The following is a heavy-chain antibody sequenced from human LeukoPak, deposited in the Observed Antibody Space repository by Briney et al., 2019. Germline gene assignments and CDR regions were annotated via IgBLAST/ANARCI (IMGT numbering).Heavy chain of an antibody. V-gene: IGHV1-18*01. D-gene: IGHD3-22*01. J-gene: IGHJ3*02. CDR2: INPRNGNT. CDR3: ARVGYDSSGDHRDAFDI. CDR1: GYTFITYG. Sequence: ASVKLSCKASGYTFITYGISWVRQAPGQGLEWMGWINPRNGNTNYVQKLQGRVTMTTDTSTSTAYMELRSLRSDDTAVYYCARVGYDSSGDHRDAFDIWGQGTMVTVSS.